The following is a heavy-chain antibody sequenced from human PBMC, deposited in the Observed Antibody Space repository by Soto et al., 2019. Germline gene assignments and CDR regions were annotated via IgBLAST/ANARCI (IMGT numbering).Heavy chain of an antibody. Sequence: QVQLQESGPGLVKPSQTLSLTCTVSGGSISSGGFHWNWIRQHPGKGLEWIGYIYYSGSTYYNPALKSRITISVDTSKNLFSLKLSSVTAADTAAYYCARDPAAGRGNFDYWGQGTLVTVSS. D-gene: IGHD6-13*01. V-gene: IGHV4-31*03. J-gene: IGHJ4*02. CDR3: ARDPAAGRGNFDY. CDR2: IYYSGST. CDR1: GGSISSGGFH.